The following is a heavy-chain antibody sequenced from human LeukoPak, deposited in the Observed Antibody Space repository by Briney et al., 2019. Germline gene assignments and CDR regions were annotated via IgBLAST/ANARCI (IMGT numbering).Heavy chain of an antibody. CDR1: GGTFSSYA. J-gene: IGHJ4*02. D-gene: IGHD3-22*01. Sequence: GASVKVSCKASGGTFSSYAISWVRQAPGQGLEWMGWISAYNGNTNYAQKLQGRVTMTTDTSTSTAYMELRSLRSDDTAVYHCARDTTVYYDSSGYIDYWGQGTPVTVSS. CDR2: ISAYNGNT. V-gene: IGHV1-18*01. CDR3: ARDTTVYYDSSGYIDY.